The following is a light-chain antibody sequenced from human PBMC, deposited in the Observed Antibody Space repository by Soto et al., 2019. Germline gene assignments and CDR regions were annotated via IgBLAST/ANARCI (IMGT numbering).Light chain of an antibody. CDR2: GAS. J-gene: IGKJ1*01. CDR1: QSVSSK. CDR3: QQYNSWLWT. Sequence: EIVITQYTANMSVSPGEGANLSGRASQSVSSKLAWYQQKPGQAPRLLIYGASTRATGIPARFSGSGSGTEFTLIISSLQSEDFAVYYCQQYNSWLWTFGQGTKVDIK. V-gene: IGKV3-15*01.